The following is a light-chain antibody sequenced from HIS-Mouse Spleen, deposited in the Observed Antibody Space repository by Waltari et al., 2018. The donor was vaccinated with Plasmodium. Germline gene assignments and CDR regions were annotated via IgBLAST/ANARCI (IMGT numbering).Light chain of an antibody. CDR3: QAWDSSTVV. CDR1: KLGDKY. J-gene: IGLJ2*01. CDR2: QDS. Sequence: SYELTQPPSVSVSPGQTASITCSGDKLGDKYACWCQQKPGQSPVLVIYQDSKRPSSYHHPFSGSNASRTPTLTISGTQTICGTDYYCQAWDSSTVVFGGGTKLTVL. V-gene: IGLV3-1*01.